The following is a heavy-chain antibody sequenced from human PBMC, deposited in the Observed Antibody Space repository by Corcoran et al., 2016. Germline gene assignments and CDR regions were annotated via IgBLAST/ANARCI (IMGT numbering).Heavy chain of an antibody. J-gene: IGHJ4*02. CDR3: ARGNPRYVAVTGYYFDY. CDR2: INHSGST. CDR1: GGSFSGYY. V-gene: IGHV4-34*01. D-gene: IGHD2-21*02. Sequence: QSQQWGAGLLKPSETLSLTCAVYGGSFSGYYWSWIRQPPGKGLEWIGEINHSGSTNYNPSLKSRVTISVDTSKNQFSLKLSSVTAADTAVYYCARGNPRYVAVTGYYFDYWGQGTLVTVSS.